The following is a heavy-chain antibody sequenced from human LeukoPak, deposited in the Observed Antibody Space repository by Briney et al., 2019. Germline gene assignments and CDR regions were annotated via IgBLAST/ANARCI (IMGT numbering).Heavy chain of an antibody. D-gene: IGHD3-10*01. CDR2: INHSGST. J-gene: IGHJ4*02. CDR3: AREMVRGVHDY. Sequence: SGTLSLTCAVSGGSISSSNWWSWVRQPPGKGLEWIGEINHSGSTNYNPSLKSRVTISVDTSKNQFSLKLSSVTAADTAVYYCAREMVRGVHDYWGQGTLVTVSS. CDR1: GGSISSSNW. V-gene: IGHV4-4*02.